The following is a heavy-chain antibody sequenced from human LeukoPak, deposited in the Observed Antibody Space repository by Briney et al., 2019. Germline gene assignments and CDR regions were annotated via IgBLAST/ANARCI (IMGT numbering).Heavy chain of an antibody. J-gene: IGHJ4*02. CDR3: ARDKFGDTAMVTILNY. D-gene: IGHD5-18*01. V-gene: IGHV1-2*02. CDR2: INPNSGGT. CDR1: GYTFTGYY. Sequence: GASVKVSCKASGYTFTGYYMHWVRQAPGQGLEWMGWINPNSGGTNYAQKFQGRVTMTRDTSISTAYMELSRLRSDDTAVYYCARDKFGDTAMVTILNYWGQGTLVTVSS.